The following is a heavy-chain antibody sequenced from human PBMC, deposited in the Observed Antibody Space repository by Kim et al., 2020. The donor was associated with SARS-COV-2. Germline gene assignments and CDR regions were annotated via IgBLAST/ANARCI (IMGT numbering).Heavy chain of an antibody. D-gene: IGHD3-9*01. V-gene: IGHV1-3*01. Sequence: FQGRVTITRDTSASTAYMELSSLRAEDTAVYYCARDILTGGCLSNYGMDVWGQGTTVTVSS. J-gene: IGHJ6*02. CDR3: ARDILTGGCLSNYGMDV.